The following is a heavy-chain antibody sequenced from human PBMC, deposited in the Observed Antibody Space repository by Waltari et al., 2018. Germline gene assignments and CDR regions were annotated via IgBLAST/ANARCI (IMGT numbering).Heavy chain of an antibody. CDR3: ARESRHTVTKRXIDX. D-gene: IGHD4-17*01. CDR2: XIPXFXTX. J-gene: IGHJ4*02. V-gene: IGHV1-69*13. Sequence: QVQLVQXGXEVKKPASSVKVSCRASGGTFXSYAISRVRXAXGQGLEWMGGXIPXFXTXNYAQKFXGRXTITXDXSXSTAYMELSSLRSEDTAVYYCARESRHTVTKRXIDXWGQGTXVTXSS. CDR1: GGTFXSYA.